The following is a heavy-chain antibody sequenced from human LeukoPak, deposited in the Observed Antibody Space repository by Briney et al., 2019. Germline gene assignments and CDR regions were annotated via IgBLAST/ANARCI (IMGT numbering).Heavy chain of an antibody. D-gene: IGHD4-23*01. J-gene: IGHJ6*03. CDR1: GFTVSSNY. V-gene: IGHV3-66*01. CDR3: AVYGGNYYYYYMDV. CDR2: IYSGGST. Sequence: GGSLRLSCAASGFTVSSNYMSWVRQAPGKGLEWVSVIYSGGSTYYADSVKGGFTISRDNSKNTLYLQMNSLRAEDTAVYYCAVYGGNYYYYYMDVWGKGTTVTISS.